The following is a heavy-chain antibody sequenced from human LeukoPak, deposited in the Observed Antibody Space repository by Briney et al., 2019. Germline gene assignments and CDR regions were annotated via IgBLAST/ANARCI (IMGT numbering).Heavy chain of an antibody. CDR1: GFTFSTYW. J-gene: IGHJ4*02. D-gene: IGHD1-26*01. CDR2: IKQDGSEK. V-gene: IGHV3-7*01. CDR3: ARDILSSGATRTGNFDY. Sequence: PGGSLRLSCAASGFTFSTYWMSWVRQAPGKGLEWVANIKQDGSEKYYVDSVKGRFTISRDNAKNSLYLQMSSLRADDTAVYYCARDILSSGATRTGNFDYWGQGTLVTVSS.